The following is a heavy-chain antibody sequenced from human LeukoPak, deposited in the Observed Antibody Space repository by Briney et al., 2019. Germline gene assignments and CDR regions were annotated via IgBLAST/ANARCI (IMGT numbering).Heavy chain of an antibody. Sequence: GASVKVSCKASGYTFTTYDIDWVRQATGQGLEWMGWMNPNSGNTGYAQKFQGRVSMTRNTSISTAYMELSSLRSEDTAVYYCATFLYYDSSGYFMDYWGQGTLVTVSS. CDR1: GYTFTTYD. D-gene: IGHD3-22*01. J-gene: IGHJ4*02. CDR2: MNPNSGNT. CDR3: ATFLYYDSSGYFMDY. V-gene: IGHV1-8*01.